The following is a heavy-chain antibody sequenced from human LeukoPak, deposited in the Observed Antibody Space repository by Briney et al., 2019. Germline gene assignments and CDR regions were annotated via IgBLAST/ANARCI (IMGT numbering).Heavy chain of an antibody. D-gene: IGHD2-2*01. CDR3: ARDQRYCSSSSCPWEPFDY. Sequence: GGSLRLSCAASGFTFSSYWMSWVRQAPGKGLEWVASIKQDGSEKYYVDSVKGRFTISRDNAKNSLYLQMNSLGAEDTAVYYCARDQRYCSSSSCPWEPFDYWGQGTLVTVSS. CDR1: GFTFSSYW. V-gene: IGHV3-7*05. J-gene: IGHJ4*02. CDR2: IKQDGSEK.